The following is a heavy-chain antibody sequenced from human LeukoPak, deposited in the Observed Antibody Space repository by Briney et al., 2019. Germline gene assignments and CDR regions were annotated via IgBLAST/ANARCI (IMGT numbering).Heavy chain of an antibody. CDR1: GYTFTSYG. D-gene: IGHD6-13*01. V-gene: IGHV1-18*01. J-gene: IGHJ4*02. CDR2: ISGDNGIT. Sequence: ASVKVSCKTSGYTFTSYGLRWVQQAPGQGLEWMGWISGDNGITEYPQKFRGRVTVTTDTSTSTAYMELRSLRSDDTAVYYCARDDSSRYFDYWGQGTLVTVSS. CDR3: ARDDSSRYFDY.